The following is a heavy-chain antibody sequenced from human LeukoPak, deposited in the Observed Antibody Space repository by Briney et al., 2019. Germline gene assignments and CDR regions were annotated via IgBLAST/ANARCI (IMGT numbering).Heavy chain of an antibody. V-gene: IGHV3-30*02. CDR2: IRYDGSNK. CDR1: GFTFSSYD. D-gene: IGHD6-13*01. Sequence: PGGSLRLSCAASGFTFSSYDMHWVRQAPGKGLEWVAFIRYDGSNKYYADSVKGRFTISRDNSKNALYLQMNSLRAEDTAVYYCAKDISSSSWGNFDYRGQGTLVTVSS. J-gene: IGHJ4*02. CDR3: AKDISSSSWGNFDY.